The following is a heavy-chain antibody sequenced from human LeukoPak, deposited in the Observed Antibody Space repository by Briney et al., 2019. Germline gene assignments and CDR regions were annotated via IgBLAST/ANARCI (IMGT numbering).Heavy chain of an antibody. CDR2: IIPIFGTA. V-gene: IGHV1-69*13. Sequence: ASVKVSCKASGGTFSSYAISWVRQAPGQGLEWMGGIIPIFGTANYAQKFQGRVTITADESTSTAYMELSSLRSEDTAVYYCARAPPYYYDSSGYPNWFDPWGQGTLVTVSS. CDR3: ARAPPYYYDSSGYPNWFDP. J-gene: IGHJ5*02. D-gene: IGHD3-22*01. CDR1: GGTFSSYA.